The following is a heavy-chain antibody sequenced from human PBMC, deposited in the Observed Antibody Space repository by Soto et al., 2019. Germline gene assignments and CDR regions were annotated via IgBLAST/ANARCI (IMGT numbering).Heavy chain of an antibody. CDR1: GFTFSAYW. V-gene: IGHV3-74*01. CDR2: IKTDGSST. D-gene: IGHD5-18*01. CDR3: AKREGNTFGLFH. Sequence: GGSLRLSCAASGFTFSAYWIHWVRQAPEKGLEWVSRIKTDGSSTDYADSVKGRFTISRDNAKNILYLQMDSLRVEDAAVYYCAKREGNTFGLFHWGQGTLVTSPQ. J-gene: IGHJ4*02.